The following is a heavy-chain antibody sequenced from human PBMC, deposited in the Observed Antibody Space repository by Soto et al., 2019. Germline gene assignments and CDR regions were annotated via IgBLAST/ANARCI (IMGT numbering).Heavy chain of an antibody. D-gene: IGHD6-6*01. J-gene: IGHJ4*02. CDR2: ISSSGSTI. CDR3: ARRGSSSRGRVY. Sequence: QVQLVESGGGLVKPGGSLRLSCAASGFTFSDYYMSWIRQAPGKGLEWVSYISSSGSTIYYADSVKGRFTISRDNAKNALYLQMNGLRGEDTAVDYWARRGSSSRGRVYGGQGTLVTVSS. V-gene: IGHV3-11*01. CDR1: GFTFSDYY.